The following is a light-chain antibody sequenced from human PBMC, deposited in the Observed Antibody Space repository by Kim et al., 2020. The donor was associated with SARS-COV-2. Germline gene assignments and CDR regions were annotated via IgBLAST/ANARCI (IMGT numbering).Light chain of an antibody. CDR3: NSRDSSRTPVV. CDR1: SLRSYY. CDR2: GKN. Sequence: SSELTQDPVVSVALGQTVRITCQGDSLRSYYASWYQQKPGQAPVLVIYGKNNRPSGIPDRFSGSSSGNTASLTITGAQAEYEADYYCNSRDSSRTPVVFG. J-gene: IGLJ2*01. V-gene: IGLV3-19*01.